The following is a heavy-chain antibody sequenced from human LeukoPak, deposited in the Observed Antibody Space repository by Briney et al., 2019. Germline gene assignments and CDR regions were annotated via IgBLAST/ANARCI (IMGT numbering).Heavy chain of an antibody. J-gene: IGHJ4*02. CDR2: IKHDGSEK. Sequence: GGSLRLSCAASGFIFTNYFMSWVRQAPGKGLEWVASIKHDGSEKYYVDSVRGRFTISRDNTMNSLYLQMSSLRAEDTAVYYCATGSGHYYDRWGQGTLVTVSS. V-gene: IGHV3-7*01. CDR3: ATGSGHYYDR. D-gene: IGHD3-22*01. CDR1: GFIFTNYF.